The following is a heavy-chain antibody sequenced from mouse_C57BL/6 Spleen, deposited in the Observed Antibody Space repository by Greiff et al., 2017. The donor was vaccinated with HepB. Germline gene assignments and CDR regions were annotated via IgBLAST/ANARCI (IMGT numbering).Heavy chain of an antibody. Sequence: QVQLQQPGAELVMPGASVKLSCKASGYTFTSYWMHWVKQRPGQGLEWIGEIDPSDSYTNYNQKFKGKSTLTVDKSSSTAYMQLRSLTSEDSAVYYCARSKTETWFAYWGQGTLVTVSA. CDR3: ARSKTETWFAY. CDR2: IDPSDSYT. J-gene: IGHJ3*01. CDR1: GYTFTSYW. V-gene: IGHV1-69*01.